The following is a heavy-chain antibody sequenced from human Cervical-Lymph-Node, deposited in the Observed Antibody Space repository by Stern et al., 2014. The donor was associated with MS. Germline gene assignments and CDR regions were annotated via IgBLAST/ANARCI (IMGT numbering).Heavy chain of an antibody. CDR1: GYTFIEYY. CDR3: ANDAQTGDDGFDT. Sequence: QVQLGQSGAEVENPGASVTISCKASGYTFIEYYMHGVRQAPGLGLEWMATIHPRGPVITYAQAFQGRLIVTRDTSTSTVYMDLSGLRSEDTAVYFCANDAQTGDDGFDTWGQGTKVTVSS. CDR2: IHPRGPVI. J-gene: IGHJ3*02. V-gene: IGHV1-46*01. D-gene: IGHD1-1*01.